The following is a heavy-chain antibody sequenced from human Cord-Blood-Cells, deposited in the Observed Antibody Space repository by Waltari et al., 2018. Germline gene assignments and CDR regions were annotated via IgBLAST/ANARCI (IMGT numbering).Heavy chain of an antibody. J-gene: IGHJ4*01. CDR2: HSSGSSYI. Sequence: EVQLVESGGGLVKPGGSLRLSCAASGFTFSSYSMNWVRQAPGKGEEGVWSHSSGSSYIYYADSVKSRCTISRDNAKNSLYLQMNSLRAEDTAVYYCARDRAGGSFDYWGHGTLVTVSS. CDR3: ARDRAGGSFDY. D-gene: IGHD1-26*01. CDR1: GFTFSSYS. V-gene: IGHV3-21*01.